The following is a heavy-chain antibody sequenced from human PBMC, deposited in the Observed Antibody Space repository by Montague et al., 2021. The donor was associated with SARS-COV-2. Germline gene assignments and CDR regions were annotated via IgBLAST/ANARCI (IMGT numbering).Heavy chain of an antibody. D-gene: IGHD4-17*01. Sequence: TLSLTCTVSGGSIRSGSYYWSWIRQPAGKGLEWIGRIYSSGSTNYXXXLESRVTMSVDTSKNQFSLKVSSVTAADTAVYYCARDYGDYSYYYGLDVWGQGTTVTVSS. J-gene: IGHJ6*02. CDR3: ARDYGDYSYYYGLDV. V-gene: IGHV4-61*02. CDR1: GGSIRSGSYY. CDR2: IYSSGST.